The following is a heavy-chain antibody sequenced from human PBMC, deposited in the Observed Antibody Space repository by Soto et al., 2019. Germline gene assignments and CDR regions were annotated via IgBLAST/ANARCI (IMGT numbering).Heavy chain of an antibody. CDR2: ISGSGGST. Sequence: EVQLLESGGGLVQPGGSLRLSCAASGFTFSSYAMSWVRQAPGKGLEWVSAISGSGGSTYYADSVKGRFTISRDNSRNRLYLQMNSLRAGDTAVYYCAGDYDSSGYPDYWGQGTLVTVSS. CDR3: AGDYDSSGYPDY. V-gene: IGHV3-23*01. D-gene: IGHD3-22*01. J-gene: IGHJ4*02. CDR1: GFTFSSYA.